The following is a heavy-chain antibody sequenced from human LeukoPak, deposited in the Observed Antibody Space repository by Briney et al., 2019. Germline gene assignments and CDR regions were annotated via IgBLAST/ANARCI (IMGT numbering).Heavy chain of an antibody. CDR1: GGSISSYY. CDR2: IYYSGST. Sequence: SETLSLTCTVSGGSISSYYWSWIRQPPGKGLEWIGSIYYSGSTYYNPSLKSRVTISVDTSKNQFSLKLSSVTAADTAVYYCARQEIRKVNFRYYFDYWGQGTLVTVSS. CDR3: ARQEIRKVNFRYYFDY. J-gene: IGHJ4*02. D-gene: IGHD5-24*01. V-gene: IGHV4-59*05.